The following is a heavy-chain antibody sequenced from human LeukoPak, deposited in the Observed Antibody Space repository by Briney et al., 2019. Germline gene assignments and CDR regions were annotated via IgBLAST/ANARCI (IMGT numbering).Heavy chain of an antibody. CDR3: ARVYSYGLYYYYYMDV. Sequence: GGSLRLSCAASGFTFSSYGMHWVRQAPGKGLEWVSGINWNGGSTGYADSVKGRFTISRDNAKNSLYLQMNSLRAEDTALYYCARVYSYGLYYYYYMDVWGKGTTVTVSS. V-gene: IGHV3-20*04. CDR2: INWNGGST. D-gene: IGHD5-18*01. J-gene: IGHJ6*03. CDR1: GFTFSSYG.